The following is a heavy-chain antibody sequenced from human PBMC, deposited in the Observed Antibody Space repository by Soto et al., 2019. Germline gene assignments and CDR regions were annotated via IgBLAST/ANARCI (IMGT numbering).Heavy chain of an antibody. CDR1: GFTFSNYA. D-gene: IGHD1-7*01. J-gene: IGHJ4*02. CDR3: AKDGGFGNYFSFDY. V-gene: IGHV3-23*01. CDR2: IATSGVST. Sequence: EVQLLESGGGLVQPGGSLRLSCAVSGFTFSNYAMSWVRQAPGKGLEWVSAIATSGVSTHYADSVKGRFTISRDNSKNTLYLQMNSLRAEDTAVYYCAKDGGFGNYFSFDYWGQGTLVTVSS.